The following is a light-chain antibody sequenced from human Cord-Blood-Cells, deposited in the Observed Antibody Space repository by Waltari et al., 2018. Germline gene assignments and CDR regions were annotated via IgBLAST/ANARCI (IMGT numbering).Light chain of an antibody. V-gene: IGLV3-10*01. CDR1: AFSKNS. CDR2: EDS. CDR3: YSTDSSGNHRV. Sequence: SYELTQPPSVAVSPAQRATITASGYAFSKNSAHWYPQKSGQAPVLVTYEDSKRPSGIPERFSGSSSGTMATLSISGAQVEDEADYYCYSTDSSGNHRVFGGGTKLTVL. J-gene: IGLJ3*02.